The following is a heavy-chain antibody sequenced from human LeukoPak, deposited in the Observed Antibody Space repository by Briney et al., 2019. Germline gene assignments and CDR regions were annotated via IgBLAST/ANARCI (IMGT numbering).Heavy chain of an antibody. J-gene: IGHJ5*01. CDR2: IYSGGST. Sequence: GGSLRLSCAASGFTVSSNYMSWVRQAPGKGLEWVSVIYSGGSTYYPDSVKGRFTISIHTSKNTLYLHMNSMRAEDTAVYYCARDSGRSGGQGTLVTVS. D-gene: IGHD1-26*01. CDR3: ARDSGRS. V-gene: IGHV3-53*04. CDR1: GFTVSSNY.